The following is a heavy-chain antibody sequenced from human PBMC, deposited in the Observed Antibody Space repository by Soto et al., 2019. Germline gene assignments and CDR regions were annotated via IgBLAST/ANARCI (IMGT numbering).Heavy chain of an antibody. CDR3: AKVLVAAKVLTPDAFDI. Sequence: SVKVSCKAAGGAFSNHAISWVRQAPGQGLEWMGGIIPIFGTPMYAQEFKGRVTITADKSMSTVYMELSSLRAEDTAVYYCAKVLVAAKVLTPDAFDIWGQGTMVTVSS. J-gene: IGHJ3*02. CDR2: IIPIFGTP. V-gene: IGHV1-69*06. CDR1: GGAFSNHA. D-gene: IGHD2-15*01.